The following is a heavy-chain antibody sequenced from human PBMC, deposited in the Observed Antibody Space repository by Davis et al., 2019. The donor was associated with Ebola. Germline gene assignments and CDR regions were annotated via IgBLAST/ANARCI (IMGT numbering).Heavy chain of an antibody. D-gene: IGHD3-3*01. CDR3: ATTTIFGVV. CDR2: INHSGST. J-gene: IGHJ4*02. CDR1: GGSFSGYY. V-gene: IGHV4-34*01. Sequence: SETLSLTCAVYGGSFSGYYWSWIRQPPGKGLEWIGEINHSGSTNYNPSLKSRVTISVDTSKNQFSLKLSSVTAADTAVYYCATTTIFGVVWGQGTLVTVSS.